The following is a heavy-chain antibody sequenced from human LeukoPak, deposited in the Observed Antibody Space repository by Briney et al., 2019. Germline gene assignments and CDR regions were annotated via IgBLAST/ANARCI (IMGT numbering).Heavy chain of an antibody. Sequence: PSETLSLTCTVSGGSISSSPYYWGWIRQPPGKGLEWIGSIYYSGTTHYSPSLESRVTISVDTSKNQFSLKLASVTAADTAIYYCAKGAGGFSYYNWFDPWGQGTLVTVS. CDR1: GGSISSSPYY. CDR2: IYYSGTT. J-gene: IGHJ5*02. D-gene: IGHD5-18*01. V-gene: IGHV4-39*07. CDR3: AKGAGGFSYYNWFDP.